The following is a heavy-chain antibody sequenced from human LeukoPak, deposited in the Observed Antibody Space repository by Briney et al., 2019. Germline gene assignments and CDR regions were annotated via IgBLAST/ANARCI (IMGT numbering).Heavy chain of an antibody. CDR2: IIPILGIA. D-gene: IGHD1-26*01. V-gene: IGHV1-69*04. Sequence: ASVKVSCKVSGYTLTELSMHWVRQAPGQGLEWMGRIIPILGIANYAQKFQGRVTITADKSTSTAYMELSSLRSEDTAVYYCARGSGSPRDIWGQGTMVTVSS. J-gene: IGHJ3*02. CDR1: GYTLTELS. CDR3: ARGSGSPRDI.